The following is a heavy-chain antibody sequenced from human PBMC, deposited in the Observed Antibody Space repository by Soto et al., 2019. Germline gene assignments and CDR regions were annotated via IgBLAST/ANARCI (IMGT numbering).Heavy chain of an antibody. CDR2: IDASGNT. CDR3: ARYSNNWFQTEGMDV. Sequence: KASETLSLTCTVSVDSISTYYWSWIRRPAGKGLEWIGRIDASGNTNYNPSLKSRFTMSADTSKKQFSLKLTSFTAADTAVYYCARYSNNWFQTEGMDVWGQGTTVTV. V-gene: IGHV4-4*07. J-gene: IGHJ6*02. D-gene: IGHD1-20*01. CDR1: VDSISTYY.